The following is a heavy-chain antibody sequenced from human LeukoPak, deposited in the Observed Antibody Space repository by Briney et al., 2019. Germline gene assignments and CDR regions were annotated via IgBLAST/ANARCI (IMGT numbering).Heavy chain of an antibody. V-gene: IGHV4-34*01. CDR2: INHSGST. CDR3: ARGLVPSGIAAADPLAGGLTFDY. J-gene: IGHJ4*02. Sequence: SETLSLTCAVYGGSFSGYYWSWIRQPPGKGLEWIGEINHSGSTNYNPSLKSRVTISVDTSKNQFSLKLSSVTAADTAVYYRARGLVPSGIAAADPLAGGLTFDYWGQGTLVTVSS. D-gene: IGHD6-13*01. CDR1: GGSFSGYY.